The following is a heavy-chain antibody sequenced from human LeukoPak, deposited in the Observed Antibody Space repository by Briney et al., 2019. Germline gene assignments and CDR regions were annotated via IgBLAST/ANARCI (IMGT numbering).Heavy chain of an antibody. CDR3: ARVAYYDFWSGYSSRGGPYYYYMDV. D-gene: IGHD3-3*01. CDR1: GGSISSGSYY. V-gene: IGHV4-61*02. J-gene: IGHJ6*03. CDR2: IYTSGST. Sequence: SQTLSLTCTVSGGSISSGSYYWRWIRQPAGKGLEWIGGIYTSGSTNYNPSLKSRVTISVDTSKNQFSLKLSSVTAADTAVYYCARVAYYDFWSGYSSRGGPYYYYMDVWGKGTTVTVSS.